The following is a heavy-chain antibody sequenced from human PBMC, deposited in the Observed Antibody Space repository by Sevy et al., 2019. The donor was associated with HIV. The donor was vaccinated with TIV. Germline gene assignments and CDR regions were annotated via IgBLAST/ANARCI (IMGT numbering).Heavy chain of an antibody. CDR1: GFTFSSYA. Sequence: GGSLRLSCAASGFTFSSYAMSWVRQAPGKGLEWVSAISGSGGSTYYADSVKGRFTISRDNSKNTLYLQMNSLRAEDTAVYYCAKDGEAVADPYYYYYGMDVWGQGTTVTVSS. CDR2: ISGSGGST. J-gene: IGHJ6*02. V-gene: IGHV3-23*01. CDR3: AKDGEAVADPYYYYYGMDV. D-gene: IGHD6-19*01.